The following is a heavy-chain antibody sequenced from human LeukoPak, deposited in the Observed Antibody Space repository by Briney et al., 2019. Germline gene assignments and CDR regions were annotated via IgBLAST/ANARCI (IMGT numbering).Heavy chain of an antibody. CDR2: IYYSGST. D-gene: IGHD3-3*01. J-gene: IGHJ4*02. CDR1: GGSISSSSYY. CDR3: ARADFWSGYFLRFDF. Sequence: PSETLSLTCTVSGGSISSSSYYWGWIRQPPGKGLEWIGSIYYSGSTYYNPSLKSRVTISVDTSKNQFSLKLSSVTAADTAVYYCARADFWSGYFLRFDFWGQGTLVSVSS. V-gene: IGHV4-39*07.